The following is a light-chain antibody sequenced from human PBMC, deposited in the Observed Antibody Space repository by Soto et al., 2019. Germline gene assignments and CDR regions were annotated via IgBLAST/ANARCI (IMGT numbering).Light chain of an antibody. J-gene: IGKJ4*01. CDR1: QDINNY. CDR3: QQYKSYPIT. CDR2: ATS. Sequence: DIQMTQSPSSLSASVGDRVTIPCRASQDINNYLAWFQQQPGKAPKSLIYATSSLQSGVPSKFSGRGSGTDFTLTINSLQPEDFATYYCQQYKSYPITFGGGTKVEI. V-gene: IGKV1-16*02.